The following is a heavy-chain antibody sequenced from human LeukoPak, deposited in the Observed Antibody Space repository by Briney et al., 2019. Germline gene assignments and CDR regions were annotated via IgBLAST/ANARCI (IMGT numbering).Heavy chain of an antibody. V-gene: IGHV3-48*04. CDR1: GFTFSSYS. D-gene: IGHD3-22*01. Sequence: SGGSLRLSCAASGFTFSSYSMNWVRQAPGKGLEWVSYISSSSSTIYYADSVKGRFTISRDNAKNSLYLQMNSLRAEDTAVYYCGRDRVGGYDSSGYSLYYFDYWGQGTLVTVSS. CDR2: ISSSSSTI. J-gene: IGHJ4*02. CDR3: GRDRVGGYDSSGYSLYYFDY.